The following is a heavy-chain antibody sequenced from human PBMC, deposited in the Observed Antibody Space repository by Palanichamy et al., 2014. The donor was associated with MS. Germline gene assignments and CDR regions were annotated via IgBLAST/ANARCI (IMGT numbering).Heavy chain of an antibody. CDR3: AHRRPWSGDWDGGWLDP. V-gene: IGHV2-5*02. J-gene: IGHJ5*02. CDR1: GFSLTTSGVG. CDR2: IYWDDDK. Sequence: QITLKESGPALVNPTQTLTLTCTFSGFSLTTSGVGVGWIRQPPGKALEWLAVIYWDDDKRYSPSLRSRLTITKDTSKNQVVLTMTNIGPVDTATYSCAHRRPWSGDWDGGWLDPWGLGILVTVSS. D-gene: IGHD1-1*01.